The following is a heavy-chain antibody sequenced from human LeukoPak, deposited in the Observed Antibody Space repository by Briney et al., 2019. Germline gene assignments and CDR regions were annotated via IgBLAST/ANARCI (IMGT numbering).Heavy chain of an antibody. CDR2: INHSGST. V-gene: IGHV4-34*01. J-gene: IGHJ4*02. CDR1: GGSFSGYY. CDR3: ARRGVGATTR. D-gene: IGHD1-26*01. Sequence: PSETLSLTCAVYGGSFSGYYWSWIRQPPGKGLEWIGEINHSGSTNYNPSLKSRVTISVDTSKNQFSLKLSSVTAADTAVYYCARRGVGATTRWGQGTLVTVSS.